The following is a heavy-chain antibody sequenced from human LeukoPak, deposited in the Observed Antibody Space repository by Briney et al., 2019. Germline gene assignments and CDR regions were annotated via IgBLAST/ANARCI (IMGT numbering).Heavy chain of an antibody. J-gene: IGHJ3*02. CDR1: GGSISSGSYY. CDR2: IYYSGST. CDR3: ASRYYDFWSGSLDI. Sequence: SETLSLTCTVSGGSISSGSYYWGWIRQPPGKGLEWIGSIYYSGSTYYNPSLKSRVTISVDTSKNQFSLKLSSVTAADTAVYYCASRYYDFWSGSLDIWGQGTMVTVSS. V-gene: IGHV4-39*01. D-gene: IGHD3-3*01.